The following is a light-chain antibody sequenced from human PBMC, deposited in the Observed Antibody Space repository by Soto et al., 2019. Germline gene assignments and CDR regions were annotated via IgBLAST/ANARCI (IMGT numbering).Light chain of an antibody. Sequence: EIVLTQSPGTLSLSPGERATLSCRASQSVKSSYLAWYQQKPGQAPRLLIYGASSRATGIPDRFSGSGSGTDFTLTISRLEPEDSAVYYCQQSGRPFGQGTKVEIK. J-gene: IGKJ1*01. CDR1: QSVKSSY. CDR2: GAS. CDR3: QQSGRP. V-gene: IGKV3-20*01.